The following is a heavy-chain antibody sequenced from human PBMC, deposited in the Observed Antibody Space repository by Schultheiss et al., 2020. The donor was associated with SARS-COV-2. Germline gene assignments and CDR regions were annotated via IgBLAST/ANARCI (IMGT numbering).Heavy chain of an antibody. V-gene: IGHV4-38-2*02. CDR3: ARDRRGWFDP. CDR2: IYHSGST. Sequence: SETLSLTCTVSGGSISSGYYWGWIRQPPGKGLEWIGSIYHSGSTYYNPSLKSRVTISVDTSKNQFSLKLSSVTAADTAVYYCARDRRGWFDPWGQGTLVTVSS. D-gene: IGHD3-10*01. CDR1: GGSISSGYY. J-gene: IGHJ5*02.